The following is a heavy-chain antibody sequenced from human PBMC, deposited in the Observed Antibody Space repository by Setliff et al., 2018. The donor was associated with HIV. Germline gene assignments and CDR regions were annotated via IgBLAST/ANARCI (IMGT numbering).Heavy chain of an antibody. CDR3: AAASSWDPLLDY. CDR2: IYYSGST. V-gene: IGHV4-39*01. CDR1: GGSISSSSYY. J-gene: IGHJ4*02. D-gene: IGHD6-13*01. Sequence: LSLTCTVSGGSISSSSYYWGWIRQPPGKGLEWIGNIYYSGSTYYNPSLKSRVTISVDTSKNQFSLQLNSVTAADTAVYYCAAASSWDPLLDYWGQGTLVTVSS.